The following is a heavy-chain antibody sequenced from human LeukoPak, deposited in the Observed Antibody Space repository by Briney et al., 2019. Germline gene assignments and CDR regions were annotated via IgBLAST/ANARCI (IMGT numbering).Heavy chain of an antibody. Sequence: PSETLSLTCTVSGGSVSSGSYYWSWIRQPPGTGLEWIGYIYYSGSTNYNPSLKSRVTISVDTSKNQFSLKLSSVTAADTAVYYCARESGYYDSSGREIDYWGQGTLVTVSS. CDR3: ARESGYYDSSGREIDY. CDR2: IYYSGST. D-gene: IGHD3-22*01. J-gene: IGHJ4*02. CDR1: GGSVSSGSYY. V-gene: IGHV4-61*01.